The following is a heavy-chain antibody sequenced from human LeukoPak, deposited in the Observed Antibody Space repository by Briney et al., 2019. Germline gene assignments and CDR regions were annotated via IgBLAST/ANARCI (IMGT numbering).Heavy chain of an antibody. CDR1: GDSVSSNSAA. V-gene: IGHV6-1*01. J-gene: IGHJ6*03. CDR3: ARDFGAMTTGVYYYYMDV. CDR2: TYYRSKWYN. Sequence: SQTLSLTCAISGDSVSSNSAAWNWIRQSPSRGLEWLGRTYYRSKWYNDYAVSVKSRITINPDTSKNQFSLQLNSVTPEDTAVYYCARDFGAMTTGVYYYYMDVWGKGTTVTVSS. D-gene: IGHD4-17*01.